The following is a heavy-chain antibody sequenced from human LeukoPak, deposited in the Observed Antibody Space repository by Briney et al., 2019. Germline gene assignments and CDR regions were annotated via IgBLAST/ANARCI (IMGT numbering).Heavy chain of an antibody. CDR2: INAGSGIT. V-gene: IGHV1-3*01. Sequence: ASVKVSCKASGYTFTSYAMDWVRQAPGRSLEWMGWINAGSGITKYSQKFQGRVTITRDTSASTAYMELSSLRSEDTAVYYCARVYGDYVDAFDIWGQGTMVTVSS. J-gene: IGHJ3*02. D-gene: IGHD4-17*01. CDR3: ARVYGDYVDAFDI. CDR1: GYTFTSYA.